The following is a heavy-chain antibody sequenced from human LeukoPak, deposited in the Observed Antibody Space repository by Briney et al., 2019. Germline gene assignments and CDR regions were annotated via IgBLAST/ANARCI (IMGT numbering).Heavy chain of an antibody. CDR1: GFTFSSYA. CDR3: AKDGDSSSHWFDP. D-gene: IGHD6-6*01. Sequence: GGSLRLSCAASGFTFSSYAMSWVRQAPGKGPEWVSAISGSGGSTYYADSVKGRFTIYRDNSKNTLYLQMNSLRAEDTAVYYCAKDGDSSSHWFDPWGQGTLVTVSS. CDR2: ISGSGGST. J-gene: IGHJ5*02. V-gene: IGHV3-23*01.